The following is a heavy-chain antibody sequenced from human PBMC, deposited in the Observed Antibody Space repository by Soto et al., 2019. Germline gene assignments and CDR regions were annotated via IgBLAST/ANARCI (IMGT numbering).Heavy chain of an antibody. D-gene: IGHD6-13*01. CDR1: GFTFSSYG. V-gene: IGHV3-33*01. CDR2: IWYDGSNK. Sequence: QVQLVESGGGVVQPGRSLRLSCAASGFTFSSYGMHWVRQAPGKGLEWVAVIWYDGSNKYYADSVKGRFTISRDNSKNTLYLQMNRRRAEDTAVYDGARGSSNLVDLDYWGQGTLVTVSS. J-gene: IGHJ4*02. CDR3: ARGSSNLVDLDY.